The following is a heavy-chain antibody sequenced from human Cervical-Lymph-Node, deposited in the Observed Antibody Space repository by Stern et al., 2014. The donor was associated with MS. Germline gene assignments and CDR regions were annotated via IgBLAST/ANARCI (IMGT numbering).Heavy chain of an antibody. J-gene: IGHJ3*02. D-gene: IGHD2-2*01. V-gene: IGHV5-51*01. CDR3: ARQREGTSYFDASDM. CDR1: GYIFTTHW. Sequence: EVHLVESGAAVKKPGESLKISCQGSGYIFTTHWIAWVRQMPGKGLEWMGTIYPGDSDARYSPSLLGQVTISADKSTNTVHLQWRSLKASDTAIYYCARQREGTSYFDASDMWGQGTVVIVSS. CDR2: IYPGDSDA.